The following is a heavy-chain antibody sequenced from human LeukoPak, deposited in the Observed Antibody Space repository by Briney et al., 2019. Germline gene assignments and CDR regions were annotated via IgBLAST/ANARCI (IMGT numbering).Heavy chain of an antibody. Sequence: GRSLRLSCAASGFTFDDYAMHWVRQAPGKGLEWVSGISWNSGSIGYADSVKGRFTISRDNAKNSLYLQMNSLRAEDTALYYCAKNWVGRYARGAFDIWGQGTMVTVSS. V-gene: IGHV3-9*01. J-gene: IGHJ3*02. CDR1: GFTFDDYA. CDR3: AKNWVGRYARGAFDI. CDR2: ISWNSGSI. D-gene: IGHD1-26*01.